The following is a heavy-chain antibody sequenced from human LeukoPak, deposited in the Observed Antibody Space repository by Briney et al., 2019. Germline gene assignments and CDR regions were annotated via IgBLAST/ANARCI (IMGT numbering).Heavy chain of an antibody. D-gene: IGHD5-18*01. CDR3: ARALVDTAMGLDY. J-gene: IGHJ4*02. V-gene: IGHV3-66*01. CDR1: GFTVKSNY. Sequence: GGSLRLSCVVSGFTVKSNYMSWVRQAPGKGLEWVSVIYSGGSTYYADSVNGRFTISRDNSKNTLYLQMNTLRDEDTAVYYCARALVDTAMGLDYWGQGTLVTVSS. CDR2: IYSGGST.